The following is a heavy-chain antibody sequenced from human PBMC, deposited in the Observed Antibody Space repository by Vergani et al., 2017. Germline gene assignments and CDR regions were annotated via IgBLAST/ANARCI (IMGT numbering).Heavy chain of an antibody. V-gene: IGHV4-31*03. CDR3: ARDLRGYCSSTSCYNWFDP. CDR1: GGSISSGGYY. CDR2: IYYSGRT. D-gene: IGHD2-2*01. J-gene: IGHJ5*02. Sequence: QVQLQESGPGLVKPSQTLSLTCTVSGGSISSGGYYWSWIRQHPGKGLEWIGYIYYSGRTYYNPALKSRVTISVDTSKNQFSLKLSSVTAADTAVYYCARDLRGYCSSTSCYNWFDPWGQGTLVTVSS.